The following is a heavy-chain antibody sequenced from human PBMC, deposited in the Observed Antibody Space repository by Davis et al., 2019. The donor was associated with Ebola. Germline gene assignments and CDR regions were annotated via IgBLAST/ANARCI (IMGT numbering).Heavy chain of an antibody. CDR2: IYYSGST. D-gene: IGHD3-9*01. J-gene: IGHJ5*02. V-gene: IGHV4-39*01. Sequence: MPSETLSLPCTVSGGSISSSSYYWGWIRPPPGKGLEWTGSIYYSGSTYYNPSLKSRVPISVDTSKNQFSLKLSSVTAADTAVYYCARHNSYDIWGFGWFDPWGQGTLVTVSS. CDR3: ARHNSYDIWGFGWFDP. CDR1: GGSISSSSYY.